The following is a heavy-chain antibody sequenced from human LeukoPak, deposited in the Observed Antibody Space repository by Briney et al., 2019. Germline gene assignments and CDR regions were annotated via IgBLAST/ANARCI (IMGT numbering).Heavy chain of an antibody. V-gene: IGHV3-21*04. CDR1: GFTFSSYS. Sequence: GGSLRLSCAASGFTFSSYSMNWVRQAPGKGLEWVSSITSSGRYIYYADSVKGRFTISRDNSKNMVWLQINSPTAEDTATYYCAKDGNWARFEDWGQGTLVTVSS. J-gene: IGHJ4*02. D-gene: IGHD7-27*01. CDR3: AKDGNWARFED. CDR2: ITSSGRYI.